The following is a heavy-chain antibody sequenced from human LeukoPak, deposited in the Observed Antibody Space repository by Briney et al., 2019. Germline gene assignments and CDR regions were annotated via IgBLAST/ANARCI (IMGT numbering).Heavy chain of an antibody. Sequence: GRSLRLSCAASGFTFSSYGMHWVRQAPGKGLEGVAVISYDGSNKYYADSVKGRFTISRDNSKNTLYLQMNSLRAEDTAVYYCAKDYIAAAGIFDYWGQGTLVTVSS. CDR1: GFTFSSYG. J-gene: IGHJ4*02. CDR2: ISYDGSNK. D-gene: IGHD6-13*01. CDR3: AKDYIAAAGIFDY. V-gene: IGHV3-30*18.